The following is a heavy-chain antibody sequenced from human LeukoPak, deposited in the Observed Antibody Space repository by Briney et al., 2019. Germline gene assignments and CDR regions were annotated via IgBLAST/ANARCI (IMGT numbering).Heavy chain of an antibody. D-gene: IGHD7-27*01. CDR2: INPSGGST. Sequence: ASVKVSCKASGYTFTSYYMHWVRQAPGQGLEWMGIINPSGGSTSYAQKFQGRVTMTRDMSTSTVYMELSSLRSEGTAVYYCARDPSDWGARIGPFDPWGQGTLVTVSS. CDR3: ARDPSDWGARIGPFDP. J-gene: IGHJ5*02. CDR1: GYTFTSYY. V-gene: IGHV1-46*01.